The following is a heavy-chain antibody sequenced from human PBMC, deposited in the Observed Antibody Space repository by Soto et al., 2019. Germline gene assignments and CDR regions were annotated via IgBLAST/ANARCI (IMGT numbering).Heavy chain of an antibody. D-gene: IGHD3-22*01. CDR2: IWYDGSNK. Sequence: GGSLRLSCAASGFTFSSYGMHWVRQAPGKGLEWVAVIWYDGSNKYYADSVKGRFTISRDNSKNTLYLQMNSLRAEDTAVYYCARDKDYYDSSGYYESAWGQGTLVTSPQ. CDR3: ARDKDYYDSSGYYESA. CDR1: GFTFSSYG. J-gene: IGHJ5*02. V-gene: IGHV3-33*01.